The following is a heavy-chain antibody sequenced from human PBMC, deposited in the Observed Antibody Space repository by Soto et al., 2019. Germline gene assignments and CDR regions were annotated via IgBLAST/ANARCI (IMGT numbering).Heavy chain of an antibody. V-gene: IGHV3-23*01. J-gene: IGHJ4*02. CDR1: GFSISTHA. Sequence: GSLRLSCVASGFSISTHALTWVRQAPGKGLGWVSSFSGRSGDTYYAASVKGRFTISGDSSKNTVILQMNNLRADDTALYYCARDSSAWPNYFDSWGQGIQVTVSS. D-gene: IGHD6-19*01. CDR3: ARDSSAWPNYFDS. CDR2: FSGRSGDT.